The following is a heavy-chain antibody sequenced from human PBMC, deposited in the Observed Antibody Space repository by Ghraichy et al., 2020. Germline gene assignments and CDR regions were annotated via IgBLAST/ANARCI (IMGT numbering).Heavy chain of an antibody. CDR1: GGSLSEYY. V-gene: IGHV4-59*01. J-gene: IGHJ5*02. Sequence: SETLSLTCTVSGGSLSEYYWSWIRQPPGKGLEWMGYVFHTGSTEYNPSFTSRITISVDTSKNRNSLTLNSVSAADTAFYYCATDSATEYFDPWVRGTLVTVS. D-gene: IGHD6-25*01. CDR3: ATDSATEYFDP. CDR2: VFHTGST.